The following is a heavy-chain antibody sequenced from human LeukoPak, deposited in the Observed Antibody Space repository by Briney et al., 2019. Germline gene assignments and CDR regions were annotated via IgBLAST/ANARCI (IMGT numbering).Heavy chain of an antibody. J-gene: IGHJ5*02. Sequence: SETLSLTCTVSGGSISSSSYYWGWIRQPPGKGLEWIGSIYYSGGTIYNPSLESRVTISVDTSKNQVSLKLTSVTAADTALYYCATSRFSGGLGRFDPWGQGTLVTVSS. V-gene: IGHV4-39*07. CDR2: IYYSGGT. D-gene: IGHD3-10*01. CDR3: ATSRFSGGLGRFDP. CDR1: GGSISSSSYY.